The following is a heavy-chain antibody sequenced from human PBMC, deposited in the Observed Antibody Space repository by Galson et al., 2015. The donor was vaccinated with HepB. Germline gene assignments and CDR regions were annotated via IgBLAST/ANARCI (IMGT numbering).Heavy chain of an antibody. Sequence: LRLSCAASGFTFSSYSMNWVRQAPGKGLEWVSYISSSSSTIYYADSVKGRFTISRDNAKNSLYLQMNSLKTEDTAVYYCSRAADKGGWVLGYWGQGTLVTVSS. CDR1: GFTFSSYS. D-gene: IGHD1-26*01. V-gene: IGHV3-48*01. CDR2: ISSSSSTI. J-gene: IGHJ4*02. CDR3: SRAADKGGWVLGY.